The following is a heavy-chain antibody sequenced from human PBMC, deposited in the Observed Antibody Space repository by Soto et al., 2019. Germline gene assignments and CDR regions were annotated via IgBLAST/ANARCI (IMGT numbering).Heavy chain of an antibody. V-gene: IGHV5-51*01. D-gene: IGHD4-17*01. Sequence: PGESLKISCKGSGYNFHTYWIAWVRQMPGKGLEWMGFIYPHDSDTRYSPSFRGQVTISADKSINTAYLQWTSLKASDTAIYFCARPTDYHCGMQVWGQGTMVTVSS. J-gene: IGHJ6*02. CDR3: ARPTDYHCGMQV. CDR2: IYPHDSDT. CDR1: GYNFHTYW.